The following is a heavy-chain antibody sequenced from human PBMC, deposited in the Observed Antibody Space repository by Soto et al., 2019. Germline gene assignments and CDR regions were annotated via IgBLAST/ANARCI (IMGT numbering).Heavy chain of an antibody. Sequence: ASVKVSCKASGYSFSSYGITWVRQAPGRGLEWMGWIGAFNGNTNYAQNLQGRVTMTTDTSTTAASMELRSLNSDDTAVYYCAKDRVKYSIWSGLDVWGQRTTLTVSS. CDR3: AKDRVKYSIWSGLDV. CDR1: GYSFSSYG. V-gene: IGHV1-18*04. D-gene: IGHD4-4*01. J-gene: IGHJ6*02. CDR2: IGAFNGNT.